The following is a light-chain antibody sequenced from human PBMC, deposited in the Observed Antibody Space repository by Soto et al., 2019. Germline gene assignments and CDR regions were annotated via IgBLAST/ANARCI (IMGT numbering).Light chain of an antibody. CDR3: GSYTTTSTHV. CDR2: EVS. J-gene: IGLJ1*01. V-gene: IGLV2-14*01. CDR1: STDVGGYNY. Sequence: QSVLAQPSSVSGSPGQSITISCTGTSTDVGGYNYVSWYQHHPGKGPKLIIYEVSNRPSGVSDRFSGSKSGNKASLIISNLEAEDESDYYCGSYTTTSTHVFGTGTKVTVL.